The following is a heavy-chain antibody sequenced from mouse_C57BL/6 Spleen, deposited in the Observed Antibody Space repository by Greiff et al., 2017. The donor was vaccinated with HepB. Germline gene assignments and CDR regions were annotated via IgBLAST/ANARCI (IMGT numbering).Heavy chain of an antibody. Sequence: QVQLKESGAELARPGASVKLSCKASGYTFTSYGISWVKQRTGQGLEWIGEIYPRSGNTYYNEKFKGKATLTADKSSSTAYMELRSLTSEDSAVYFCARWPPGVYFDYWGQGTTLTVSS. CDR1: GYTFTSYG. J-gene: IGHJ2*01. V-gene: IGHV1-81*01. CDR3: ARWPPGVYFDY. CDR2: IYPRSGNT.